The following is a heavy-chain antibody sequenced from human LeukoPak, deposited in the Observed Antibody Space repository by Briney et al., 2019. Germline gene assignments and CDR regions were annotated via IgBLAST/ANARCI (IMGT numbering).Heavy chain of an antibody. CDR1: GFAFSSFA. CDR3: AKDAVAPGSSGDFFDY. D-gene: IGHD3-10*01. J-gene: IGHJ4*02. V-gene: IGHV3-23*01. Sequence: GGSLRLSCAASGFAFSSFAMTWVRQAPGKGLEWVSTIFRSGDTTYYTDSVKGRFTVSRDNSKNSLYLQMNSPRAEDTAVYYCAKDAVAPGSSGDFFDYWGLGTLVTVSS. CDR2: IFRSGDTT.